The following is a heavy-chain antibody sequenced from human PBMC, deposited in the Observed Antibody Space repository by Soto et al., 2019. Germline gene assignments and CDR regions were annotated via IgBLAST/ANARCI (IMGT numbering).Heavy chain of an antibody. J-gene: IGHJ5*02. CDR3: ARGFVGYDSSGCPNWFDP. V-gene: IGHV1-69*12. CDR2: IIPIFGTA. D-gene: IGHD3-22*01. CDR1: GGTFSSYA. Sequence: QVQLVQSGAEVKKPGSSVKVSCKASGGTFSSYAISWVRQAPGQGLEWMGGIIPIFGTANYAQKFQGRVTITADESTSTAYMELSSLRSEDTAVYYCARGFVGYDSSGCPNWFDPWGQGTLVTVSS.